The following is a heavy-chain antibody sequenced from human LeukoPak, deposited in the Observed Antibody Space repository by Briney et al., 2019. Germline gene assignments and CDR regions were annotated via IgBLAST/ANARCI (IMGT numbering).Heavy chain of an antibody. CDR1: GGSISSSSYY. Sequence: SETLSLTCTVSGGSISSSSYYWSWIRQPPGKGLEWIGYIYYSGSTYYNPSLKSRVTISVDTSKNQFSLKLSSVTAADTAVYYCARLNWNYYFDYWGQGTLVTVSS. V-gene: IGHV4-39*01. J-gene: IGHJ4*02. CDR2: IYYSGST. D-gene: IGHD1-1*01. CDR3: ARLNWNYYFDY.